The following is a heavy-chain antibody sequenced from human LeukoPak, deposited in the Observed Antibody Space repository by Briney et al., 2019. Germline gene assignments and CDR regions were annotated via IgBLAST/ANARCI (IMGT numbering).Heavy chain of an antibody. CDR2: ISSSSSTI. V-gene: IGHV3-48*01. Sequence: GGSLRLSCAASGFTFSSYSMNWVRQAPGKGLEWVSYISSSSSTIYYADSVKGRFTISRDNSKNTLYLQMNSLRAEDTAVYYCAKDPSTSATVTGDYWGQGTLVTVSS. CDR3: AKDPSTSATVTGDY. D-gene: IGHD4-17*01. CDR1: GFTFSSYS. J-gene: IGHJ4*02.